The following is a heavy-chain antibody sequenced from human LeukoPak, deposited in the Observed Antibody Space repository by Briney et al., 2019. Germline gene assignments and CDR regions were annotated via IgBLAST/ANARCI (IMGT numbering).Heavy chain of an antibody. D-gene: IGHD6-19*01. CDR2: INPNSGGT. CDR1: GYTFTGYY. Sequence: GASVKVSCKASGYTFTGYYMHWVRQAPGQGLEWMGWINPNSGGTNYAQKFQGRVTMTRDTSISTAYMELSRLRSDDTAVYYCARGQQWLRAGWFDPWGQGTLVTVSS. V-gene: IGHV1-2*02. J-gene: IGHJ5*02. CDR3: ARGQQWLRAGWFDP.